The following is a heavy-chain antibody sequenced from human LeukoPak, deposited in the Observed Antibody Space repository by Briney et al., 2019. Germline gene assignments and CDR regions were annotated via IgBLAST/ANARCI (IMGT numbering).Heavy chain of an antibody. CDR1: ESTFSSYC. V-gene: IGHV1-69*02. CDR2: ISPILVIA. Sequence: ASVKVSGRASESTFSSYCITWVRQAPGQGLEWRGRISPILVIANYAQKVQGRLTLTADKSKSTTYMELSSLTSEDTAVYYCARSTGTPDGNWFDPWGQGTLVTVSS. CDR3: ARSTGTPDGNWFDP. D-gene: IGHD1-1*01. J-gene: IGHJ5*02.